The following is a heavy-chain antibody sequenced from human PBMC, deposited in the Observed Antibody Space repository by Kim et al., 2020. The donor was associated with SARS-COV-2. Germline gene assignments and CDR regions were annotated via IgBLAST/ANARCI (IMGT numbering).Heavy chain of an antibody. J-gene: IGHJ3*02. Sequence: YYADSVKGRFTISRDNAKNSLYLQMNSLRAEDTAVYYCARDSSGGYAFDIWGQGTMVTVSS. D-gene: IGHD2-15*01. CDR3: ARDSSGGYAFDI. V-gene: IGHV3-11*01.